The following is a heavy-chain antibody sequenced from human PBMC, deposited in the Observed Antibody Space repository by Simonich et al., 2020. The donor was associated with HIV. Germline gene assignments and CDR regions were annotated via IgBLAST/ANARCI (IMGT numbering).Heavy chain of an antibody. J-gene: IGHJ5*02. D-gene: IGHD5-12*01. V-gene: IGHV1-18*01. CDR3: ARGTYNGYDWNWFDP. CDR1: SYTFTSYG. Sequence: QVQLVQSGAEVKKPGASVKVSCKASSYTFTSYGINWLRQAPGQGLEWMGWNSAYNGNTNYAQKFQGRVTMTTDTSTSTAYMELRSLRSDDTAVYYCARGTYNGYDWNWFDPWGQGTLVIVSS. CDR2: NSAYNGNT.